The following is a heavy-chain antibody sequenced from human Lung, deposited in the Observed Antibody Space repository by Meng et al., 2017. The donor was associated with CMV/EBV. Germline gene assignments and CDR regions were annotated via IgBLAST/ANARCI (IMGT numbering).Heavy chain of an antibody. J-gene: IGHJ6*02. D-gene: IGHD2-21*01. CDR2: IYPGDSDT. CDR1: GYXFASYW. Sequence: GEXXKISCQGSGYXFASYWIGWVRQMPGKGLEWMGIIYPGDSDTRYSPPFEGQVTISADKSISTAYLQWSSLKASDTAMYYCTKSCGGDCYAQYYYYGMDVWXQGTXVTVSS. CDR3: TKSCGGDCYAQYYYYGMDV. V-gene: IGHV5-51*01.